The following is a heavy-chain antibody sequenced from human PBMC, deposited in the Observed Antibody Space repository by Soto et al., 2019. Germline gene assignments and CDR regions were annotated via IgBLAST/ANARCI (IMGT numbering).Heavy chain of an antibody. J-gene: IGHJ4*02. V-gene: IGHV3-7*01. CDR1: GFTFNTYW. CDR3: CWACGAAACPRFFDS. CDR2: IRFDGSEK. Sequence: PGGSLRLSCAASGFTFNTYWMNWVRQAPGKGLEWVANIRFDGSEKYYVDSVKGRFSVSRDNSKDSLYLQMDSLRAEDTAVYYCCWACGAAACPRFFDSWGQGALVTGSS. D-gene: IGHD2-21*01.